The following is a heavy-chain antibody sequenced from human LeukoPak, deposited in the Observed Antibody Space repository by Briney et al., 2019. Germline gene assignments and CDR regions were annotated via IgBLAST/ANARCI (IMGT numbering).Heavy chain of an antibody. J-gene: IGHJ3*02. CDR2: GST. D-gene: IGHD3-22*01. V-gene: IGHV3-23*01. CDR3: AREDYFDTSGYSGGHDAFDI. Sequence: GSTYYAASVKGRFTTSRDNSKNTLYLQMSSLRAEDTAVYYCAREDYFDTSGYSGGHDAFDIWGQGTMVIVSS.